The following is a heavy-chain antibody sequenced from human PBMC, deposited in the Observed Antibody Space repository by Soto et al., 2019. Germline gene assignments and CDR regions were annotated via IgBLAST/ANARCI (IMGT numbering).Heavy chain of an antibody. D-gene: IGHD3-22*01. CDR1: GFTFSSYA. CDR2: ISGSGGST. J-gene: IGHJ4*02. Sequence: GGSLRLSCAASGFTFSSYAMSWVRQAPGKGLEWVSAISGSGGSTYYADSVKGRFTISRDNSKNTLYLQMNSLRAEDTAVYYCAKGLYYYDSSGYFPFDYWGQGTLVTVSS. V-gene: IGHV3-23*01. CDR3: AKGLYYYDSSGYFPFDY.